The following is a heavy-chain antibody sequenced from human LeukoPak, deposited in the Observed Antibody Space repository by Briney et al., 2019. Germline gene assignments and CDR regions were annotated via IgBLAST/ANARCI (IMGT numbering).Heavy chain of an antibody. J-gene: IGHJ4*02. V-gene: IGHV3-30-3*01. CDR1: GFTFSGYA. Sequence: PGRSLRLSCAASGFTFSGYAMHWVRQAPGKGLEWVAVISYDGSNKYYADSVKGRFTISRDNSKNTLYLQMNSLRAEDTAVYYCARDPLDSSSYYFDYWGQGTLVTVSS. CDR2: ISYDGSNK. D-gene: IGHD6-6*01. CDR3: ARDPLDSSSYYFDY.